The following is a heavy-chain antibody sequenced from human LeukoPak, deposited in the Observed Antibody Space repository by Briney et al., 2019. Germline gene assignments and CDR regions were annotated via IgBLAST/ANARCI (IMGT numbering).Heavy chain of an antibody. J-gene: IGHJ4*02. CDR1: GFTFSRYA. CDR3: ARGDIVVVPAAMLSY. CDR2: ISYDGSNK. V-gene: IGHV3-30-3*01. Sequence: GGSLRLSCAASGFTFSRYAMHWVRQAPGEGLEWVAVISYDGSNKYYADYVKGRFTLSRDNSKNTLYLQMNSLRAEDTAVYYCARGDIVVVPAAMLSYWGQGTLVTVSS. D-gene: IGHD2-2*01.